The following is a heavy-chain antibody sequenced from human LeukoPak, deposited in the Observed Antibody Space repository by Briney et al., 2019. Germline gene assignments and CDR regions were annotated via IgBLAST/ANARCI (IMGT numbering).Heavy chain of an antibody. J-gene: IGHJ4*02. CDR3: ARQGEYSGYDS. D-gene: IGHD5-12*01. CDR2: IYYSGST. Sequence: SETLSLTCTVSGGSISSYYWSWIRQPPGKGLEWIGYIYYSGSTNYNPSLKSRVTISVDTSKNQFSLKLSSVTAADTAVYYCARQGEYSGYDSWGQGTLVTASS. CDR1: GGSISSYY. V-gene: IGHV4-59*08.